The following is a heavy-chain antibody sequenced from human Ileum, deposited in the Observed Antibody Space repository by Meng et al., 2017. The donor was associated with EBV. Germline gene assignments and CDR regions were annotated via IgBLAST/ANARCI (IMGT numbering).Heavy chain of an antibody. V-gene: IGHV4-4*02. CDR3: AKNGEKYFEY. CDR1: GGSISVINW. Sequence: VQLPESGPGLLNPSGTLALTCAVPGGSISVINWWSWVRQSPEKGLEWIGEMSDSGITHYNPSLKSRVTISADKSNNQFSLKLTSVTSADTAVYFCAKNGEKYFEYWGQGTLVTVSS. CDR2: MSDSGIT. J-gene: IGHJ4*02.